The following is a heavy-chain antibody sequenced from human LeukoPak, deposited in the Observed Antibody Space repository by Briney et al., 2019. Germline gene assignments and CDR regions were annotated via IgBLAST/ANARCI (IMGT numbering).Heavy chain of an antibody. CDR2: IKQDGSEN. V-gene: IGHV3-7*01. J-gene: IGHJ6*03. CDR1: GFTFSSYS. Sequence: GGSLRHTCAASGFTFSSYSMNWVRQAPGKGLEWVANIKQDGSENYYVDSVKGRFTISRDNAKNSLYLQMNSLRAEDTAVYYCAREQYYGSGSYDVFYYYYYMDVWGKGTTVTISS. D-gene: IGHD3-10*01. CDR3: AREQYYGSGSYDVFYYYYYMDV.